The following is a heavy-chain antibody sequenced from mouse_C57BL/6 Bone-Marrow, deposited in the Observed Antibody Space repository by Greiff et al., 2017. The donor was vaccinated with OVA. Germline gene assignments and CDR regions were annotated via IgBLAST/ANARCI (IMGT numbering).Heavy chain of an antibody. CDR3: YGKEDFDY. CDR1: GYTFTSYW. J-gene: IGHJ2*01. D-gene: IGHD2-1*01. CDR2: INPSSGYT. V-gene: IGHV1-7*01. Sequence: VQLQESGAELAKPGDSVKLSCKASGYTFTSYWMHWVKQRHGQGLEWIGYINPSSGYTKYNQKFKDKATLTADKSSSTAYMQLSSLTYEDSAVDYCYGKEDFDYWGQGTTLTVSS.